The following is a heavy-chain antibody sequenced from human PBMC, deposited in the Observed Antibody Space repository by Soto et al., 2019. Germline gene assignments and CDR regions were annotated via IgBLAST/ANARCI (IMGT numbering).Heavy chain of an antibody. J-gene: IGHJ3*02. CDR3: AQAMAYAFHI. D-gene: IGHD5-18*01. V-gene: IGHV3-7*01. Sequence: GGSLRLSCAASGFPFSSHWMSWVRQAPGKGLEWLANIGQGGSEKHFADSVKGRFTISRDNAKNSLFLQMNSLRAEDTAVYYCAQAMAYAFHIWGQGTMVTVSS. CDR1: GFPFSSHW. CDR2: IGQGGSEK.